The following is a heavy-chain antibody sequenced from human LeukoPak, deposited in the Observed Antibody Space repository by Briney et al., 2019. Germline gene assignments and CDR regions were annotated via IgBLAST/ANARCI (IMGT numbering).Heavy chain of an antibody. CDR1: GGSISSSSYY. CDR3: ARWNSYYDILTGYYKPYYFDY. D-gene: IGHD3-9*01. CDR2: IYYSGST. Sequence: SETLSLTCTVSGGSISSSSYYWGWIRQPPGTGLEWIGSIYYSGSTYYNPSLKSRVTISVDTSKNQFSLKLSSVTAADTAVYYCARWNSYYDILTGYYKPYYFDYWGQGTLVTVSS. V-gene: IGHV4-39*07. J-gene: IGHJ4*02.